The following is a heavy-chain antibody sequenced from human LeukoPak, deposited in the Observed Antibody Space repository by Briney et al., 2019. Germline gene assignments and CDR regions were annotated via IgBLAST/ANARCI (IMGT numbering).Heavy chain of an antibody. CDR2: ISSSGSTI. V-gene: IGHV3-11*01. J-gene: IGHJ6*03. CDR3: ARHVLRYFDWPHYYMDV. D-gene: IGHD3-9*01. Sequence: GGSLRLSCAASGFTFSDYYMSWIRQAPGKGLEWVSYISSSGSTIYYADSVKGRFTISRDNAKNSLYLQMNSLRAEDTAVYYCARHVLRYFDWPHYYMDVWGKGTTVTISS. CDR1: GFTFSDYY.